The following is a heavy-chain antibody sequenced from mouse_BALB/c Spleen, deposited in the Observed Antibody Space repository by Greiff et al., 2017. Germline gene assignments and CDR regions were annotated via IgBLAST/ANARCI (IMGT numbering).Heavy chain of an antibody. Sequence: QVQLQQSGAELAKPGASVKMSCKASGYTFTSYWMHWVKQRPGQGLEWIGYINPSTGYTEYNQKFKDKATLTADKASSTAYMQLSSLTSEDSAVYYCARWYGNYVNWGQGTLVTVSA. D-gene: IGHD2-10*02. CDR1: GYTFTSYW. CDR2: INPSTGYT. CDR3: ARWYGNYVN. V-gene: IGHV1-7*01. J-gene: IGHJ3*01.